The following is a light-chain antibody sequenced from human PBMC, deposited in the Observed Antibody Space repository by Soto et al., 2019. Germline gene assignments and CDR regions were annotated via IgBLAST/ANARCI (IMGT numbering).Light chain of an antibody. V-gene: IGKV1-5*01. CDR1: QSIRSL. Sequence: DIQMTQSPSTLSASVGDRVTITCRASQSIRSLLAWYQQKPGKAPKVLIYDASSLGSGVPSRFSGSGSGTEFTLTISSLQPDDFATYYCQQYNSYSWTFGQGTKVEIK. J-gene: IGKJ1*01. CDR2: DAS. CDR3: QQYNSYSWT.